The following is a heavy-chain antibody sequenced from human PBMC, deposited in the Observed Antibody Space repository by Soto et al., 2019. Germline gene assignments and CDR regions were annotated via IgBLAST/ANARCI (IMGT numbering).Heavy chain of an antibody. Sequence: EVQLVESGGGLVQPGGSLRLSCAASGFTFSSYWMSWVRQAPGKGLEWVANIKQDGSEKYYVDSVKGRFTISRDNAKNSLYLQMNSLRAEDTAVYYCARELVSYDFCSDQYNWFDPWGQGTLVTVSS. CDR2: IKQDGSEK. J-gene: IGHJ5*02. D-gene: IGHD3-3*01. CDR3: ARELVSYDFCSDQYNWFDP. V-gene: IGHV3-7*01. CDR1: GFTFSSYW.